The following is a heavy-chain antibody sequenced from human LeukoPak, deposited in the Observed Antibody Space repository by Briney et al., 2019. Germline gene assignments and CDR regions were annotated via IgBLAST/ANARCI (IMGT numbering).Heavy chain of an antibody. CDR3: ARSRGWLQSHPLGY. CDR1: GYSISMNYH. V-gene: IGHV4-38-2*02. CDR2: IYHSGST. D-gene: IGHD5-24*01. J-gene: IGHJ4*02. Sequence: SETLSLTCSVSGYSISMNYHWGWIRQPPGKGLEWIGTIYHSGSTYYSPSLKSRVTISIHTSKNQFSLKLSSVTAADTAVYYCARSRGWLQSHPLGYWGQGTLVTVSS.